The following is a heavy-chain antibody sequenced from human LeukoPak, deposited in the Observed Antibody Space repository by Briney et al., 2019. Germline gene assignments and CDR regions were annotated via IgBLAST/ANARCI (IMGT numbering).Heavy chain of an antibody. Sequence: SETLSLTCAVSGGSISSSNWWSWVRQPPGKGLEWIGEIYHSGSTNYNPSLKSRVTISVDTSKNQFSLKLSSVAAADTAVYYCARGPRRYSSSGTFDYWGQGTLVTVSS. D-gene: IGHD6-13*01. CDR2: IYHSGST. V-gene: IGHV4-4*02. J-gene: IGHJ4*02. CDR3: ARGPRRYSSSGTFDY. CDR1: GGSISSSNW.